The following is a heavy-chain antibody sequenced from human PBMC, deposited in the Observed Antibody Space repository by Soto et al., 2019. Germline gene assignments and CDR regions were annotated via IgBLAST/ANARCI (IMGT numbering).Heavy chain of an antibody. D-gene: IGHD2-2*02. CDR1: GFTFSSYG. Sequence: PGGSLRLSCAASGFTFSSYGMHWVRQAPGKGLEWVAVIWYDGSNKYYADSVKGRFTISRDNSKNTLYLQMNSLRAEDTAVYYCAREGDCSSTSCYNYYYGMDVWGQGTTVTVSS. J-gene: IGHJ6*02. V-gene: IGHV3-33*01. CDR2: IWYDGSNK. CDR3: AREGDCSSTSCYNYYYGMDV.